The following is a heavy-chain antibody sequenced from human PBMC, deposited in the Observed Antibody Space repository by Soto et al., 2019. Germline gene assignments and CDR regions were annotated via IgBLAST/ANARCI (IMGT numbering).Heavy chain of an antibody. D-gene: IGHD1-20*01. CDR3: AAGVYNWNPGN. CDR1: GYTFASYD. CDR2: MNPNSGNT. V-gene: IGHV1-8*01. Sequence: QVQLVQSGAEVKKPGASVKVSCKASGYTFASYDINWVRQATGQGLVWMGWMNPNSGNTGYAQKCQGRVPMTRNTSISTAYTELSSLRSEHTAVYYCAAGVYNWNPGNWGQGTLVTVSS. J-gene: IGHJ4*02.